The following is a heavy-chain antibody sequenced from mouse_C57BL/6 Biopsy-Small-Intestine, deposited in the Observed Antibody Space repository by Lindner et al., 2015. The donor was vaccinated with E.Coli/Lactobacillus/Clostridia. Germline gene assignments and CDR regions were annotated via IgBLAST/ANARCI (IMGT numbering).Heavy chain of an antibody. V-gene: IGHV5-6*01. D-gene: IGHD1-1*01. J-gene: IGHJ2*01. Sequence: VQLQESGGDLVKPGGSLKLSCPASGFTFSSYGMSWVRQTPDKRLEWVATISSGGSYTYYPDSVKGRFTISRDNAKNTLYLQMSSLKSEDTAMYFCARQGFYGLDYWGQGTTLTASS. CDR3: ARQGFYGLDY. CDR1: GFTFSSYG. CDR2: ISSGGSYT.